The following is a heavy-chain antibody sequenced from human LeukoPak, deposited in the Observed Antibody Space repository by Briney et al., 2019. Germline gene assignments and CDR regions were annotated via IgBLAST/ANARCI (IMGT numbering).Heavy chain of an antibody. Sequence: PSETLSLTCAVYGGSFSGYYWSWIRQPPGKGLEWIGEINHSGSTNYNPSLKSRVTISVDTSKNQFSLKLSSVTAADTAVYNCARGRDDGYNNPRFFDYWGQGTLVTVSS. J-gene: IGHJ4*02. CDR3: ARGRDDGYNNPRFFDY. D-gene: IGHD5-24*01. V-gene: IGHV4-34*01. CDR2: INHSGST. CDR1: GGSFSGYY.